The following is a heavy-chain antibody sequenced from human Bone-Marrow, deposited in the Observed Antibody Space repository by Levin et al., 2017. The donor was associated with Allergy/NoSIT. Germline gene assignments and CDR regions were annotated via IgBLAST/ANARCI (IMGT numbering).Heavy chain of an antibody. CDR3: AKKGQTDTAIPDYYGMDV. D-gene: IGHD5-18*01. Sequence: GESLKISCAASGFTFSSYGMHWVRQAPGKGLEWVAVISYDGSNKYYADSVKGRFTISRDNSKNTLYLQMNSLRAEDTAVYYCAKKGQTDTAIPDYYGMDVWGQGTTVTVSS. CDR1: GFTFSSYG. J-gene: IGHJ6*02. V-gene: IGHV3-30*18. CDR2: ISYDGSNK.